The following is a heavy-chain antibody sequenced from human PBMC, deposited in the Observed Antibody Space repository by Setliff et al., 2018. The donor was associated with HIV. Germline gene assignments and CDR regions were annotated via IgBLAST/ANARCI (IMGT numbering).Heavy chain of an antibody. CDR2: IRGSGSST. J-gene: IGHJ6*03. D-gene: IGHD6-13*01. V-gene: IGHV3-23*01. Sequence: GSLRLSCAASGFTFNTYAMNWVRQAPGKGLEWVSGIRGSGSSTYYADSVKGRFTISRDNSKNTLYLEMNSLRAEDTAVYYCARVDGSSSWFYYYYYYMDVWGKGTTVTVSS. CDR1: GFTFNTYA. CDR3: ARVDGSSSWFYYYYYYMDV.